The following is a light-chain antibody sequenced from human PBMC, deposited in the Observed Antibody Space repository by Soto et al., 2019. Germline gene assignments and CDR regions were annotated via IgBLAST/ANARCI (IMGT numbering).Light chain of an antibody. CDR1: SSDVGGYNY. CDR2: EVT. CDR3: SSYAGSNNEYL. J-gene: IGLJ1*01. V-gene: IGLV2-8*01. Sequence: QSVLTQPPSASGSPGQSVTISCTGTSSDVGGYNYVSWYQQHPGKAPKLMIYEVTKRPSGVPDRFSGSKSGNTASLTVSGLQAEDEADYYCSSYAGSNNEYLLGTGTKATVL.